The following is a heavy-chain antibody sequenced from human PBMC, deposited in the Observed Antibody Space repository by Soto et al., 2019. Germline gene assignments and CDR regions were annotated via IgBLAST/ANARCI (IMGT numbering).Heavy chain of an antibody. Sequence: PSDTLSLTCTVSGGSISSYYWSWIRQPPGKGLEWIGYIYYSGSTNYNPSLKSRVTISVDTSKNQFSLKLSSVTAADTAVYYCARGGYDILTGYSSVGFDPWGQGTLVTVSS. D-gene: IGHD3-9*01. J-gene: IGHJ5*02. CDR2: IYYSGST. V-gene: IGHV4-59*01. CDR3: ARGGYDILTGYSSVGFDP. CDR1: GGSISSYY.